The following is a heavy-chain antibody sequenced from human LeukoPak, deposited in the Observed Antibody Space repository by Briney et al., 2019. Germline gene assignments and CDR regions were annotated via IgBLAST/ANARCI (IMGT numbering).Heavy chain of an antibody. D-gene: IGHD1-7*01. V-gene: IGHV3-21*01. Sequence: PGGSLRLSCAASGFTFSGCNMNWVRQAPGKGLEWVSSISHSSSSLYYADSVKGRFTISRDNAKNSLYLQMNSLRAEDTAVYYCARDPTGTTSGYWGQGTLVTVSS. CDR3: ARDPTGTTSGY. CDR1: GFTFSGCN. J-gene: IGHJ4*02. CDR2: ISHSSSSL.